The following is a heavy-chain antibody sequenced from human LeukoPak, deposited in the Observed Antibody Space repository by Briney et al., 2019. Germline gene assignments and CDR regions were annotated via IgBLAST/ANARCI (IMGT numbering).Heavy chain of an antibody. CDR2: ISWNSGSI. Sequence: GRSLRLSCAASRFTFDDYAMYWVRQAPGKGLEWVSGISWNSGSIGYADSVKGRFTISRDNAKNSLYLQMNSLRAEDTALYYCAKDRDGYNYFDYWGQGTLVTVSS. D-gene: IGHD5-24*01. CDR1: RFTFDDYA. V-gene: IGHV3-9*01. J-gene: IGHJ4*02. CDR3: AKDRDGYNYFDY.